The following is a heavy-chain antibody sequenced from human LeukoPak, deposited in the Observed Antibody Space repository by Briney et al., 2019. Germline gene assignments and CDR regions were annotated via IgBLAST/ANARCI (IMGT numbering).Heavy chain of an antibody. J-gene: IGHJ4*02. CDR1: GFTFSSYS. D-gene: IGHD2-15*01. CDR2: ISSSSSYI. CDR3: ARDRYCSGGSCWYYFDY. Sequence: GGSLRLSCAASGFTFSSYSMNWVRQAPGKGLEWVSSISSSSSYIYYADSVKGRFTISRDNAKNSLYLQMNSLRAEDTAVYYCARDRYCSGGSCWYYFDYWGQGTLVTVSS. V-gene: IGHV3-21*01.